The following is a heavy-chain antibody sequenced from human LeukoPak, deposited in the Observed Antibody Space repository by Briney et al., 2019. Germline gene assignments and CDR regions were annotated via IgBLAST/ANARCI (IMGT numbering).Heavy chain of an antibody. CDR1: GFTFSSYA. CDR3: AKDAICSSTSCYVDY. Sequence: GGSLRLSCAASGFTFSSYAMSWVRQAPGKGLEWVSAISGSGGSTYYADSVKGRFIISRDNSKNTLYLQMNSLRAEDTAVYYCAKDAICSSTSCYVDYWGQGTLVTVSS. V-gene: IGHV3-23*01. J-gene: IGHJ4*02. CDR2: ISGSGGST. D-gene: IGHD2-2*01.